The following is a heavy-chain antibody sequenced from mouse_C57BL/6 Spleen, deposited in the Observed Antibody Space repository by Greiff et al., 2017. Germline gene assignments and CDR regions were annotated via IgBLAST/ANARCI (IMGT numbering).Heavy chain of an antibody. J-gene: IGHJ3*01. CDR3: ARRTTLVAEGCAY. CDR1: GYTFTSYW. D-gene: IGHD1-1*01. CDR2: INPSHGGT. V-gene: IGHV1-53*01. Sequence: QVQLKEPGTELVKPGASVKLSCKASGYTFTSYWMHWVKQRPGQGLEWIGNINPSHGGTNYNEKFKSKATLTVDKSSSTAYMPLSSLTSEDSAVFYCARRTTLVAEGCAYWGQGTLVTVSA.